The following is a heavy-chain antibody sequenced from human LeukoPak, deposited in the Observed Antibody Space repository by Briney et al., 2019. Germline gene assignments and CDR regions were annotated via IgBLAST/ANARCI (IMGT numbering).Heavy chain of an antibody. J-gene: IGHJ3*01. CDR2: VSYHRSNK. CDR3: ADIDAFDL. Sequence: GGTLTLSCAASGFTFSSYGMHSGGQAPPRGGQGWAVVSYHRSNKYYAHSLKGRFTISRDNSKNTLYLQMNSLTAEDTAVYYCADIDAFDLWGQGTMVTVSS. V-gene: IGHV3-30*03. CDR1: GFTFSSYG.